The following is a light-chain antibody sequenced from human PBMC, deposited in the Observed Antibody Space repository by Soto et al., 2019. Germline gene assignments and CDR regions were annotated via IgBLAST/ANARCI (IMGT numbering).Light chain of an antibody. CDR2: DNN. CDR1: SSNIGAGYD. V-gene: IGLV1-40*01. J-gene: IGLJ2*01. CDR3: HSYDVSLSGPV. Sequence: QSVLTQPPSVSGAPGQRVTISCTGSSSNIGAGYDVHWYQQLPGTAPKVLIYDNNNRPSGVPDRFSGSKSGTSASLAITGXXAXXXXXXXXHSYDVSLSGPVFGGGTKLTVL.